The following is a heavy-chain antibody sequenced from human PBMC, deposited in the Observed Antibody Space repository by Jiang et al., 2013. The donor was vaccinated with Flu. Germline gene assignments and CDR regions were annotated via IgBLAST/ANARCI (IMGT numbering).Heavy chain of an antibody. D-gene: IGHD1-7*01. Sequence: GLVKPSETLSLTCSVSGGSISSYYWSWIRQPPGKGLEWIGNIYSSGSTNYNPSLKSRVTISVDSSKNQFSLELSSVTAADTAVYYCARHAGAGTSRFDYWGRGTLVTVSS. CDR2: IYSSGST. J-gene: IGHJ4*02. CDR1: GGSISSYY. V-gene: IGHV4-59*08. CDR3: ARHAGAGTSRFDY.